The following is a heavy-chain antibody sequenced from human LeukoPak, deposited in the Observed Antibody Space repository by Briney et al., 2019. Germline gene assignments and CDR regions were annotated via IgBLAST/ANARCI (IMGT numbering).Heavy chain of an antibody. V-gene: IGHV4-39*07. D-gene: IGHD6-19*01. CDR3: ARRDSSGWYYFDC. Sequence: KPSETLSLTCTVSGGSISSSSYYWGWIRQPPGKGLEWIGSIYYSGSTYYNPSLKSRVTISVDTSKNQFSLKLSSVTAADTAVYYCARRDSSGWYYFDCWGQGTLVTVSS. CDR2: IYYSGST. CDR1: GGSISSSSYY. J-gene: IGHJ4*02.